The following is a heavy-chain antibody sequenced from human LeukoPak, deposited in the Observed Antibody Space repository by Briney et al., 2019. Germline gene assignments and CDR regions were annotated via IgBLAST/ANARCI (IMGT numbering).Heavy chain of an antibody. Sequence: SYDIXXXRQATGQGLEXXXXMNPNSGNTSYAQNFQGRVTITRNTSISTAYMELSSLRSEDTAVYYCARGTSYSSGWADAFDIWGQGTMVTVSS. CDR3: ARGTSYSSGWADAFDI. V-gene: IGHV1-8*03. CDR1: SYD. D-gene: IGHD6-19*01. J-gene: IGHJ3*02. CDR2: MNPNSGNT.